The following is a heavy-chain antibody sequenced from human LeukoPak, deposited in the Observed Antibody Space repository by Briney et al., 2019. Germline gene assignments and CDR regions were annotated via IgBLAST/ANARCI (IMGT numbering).Heavy chain of an antibody. D-gene: IGHD2-15*01. V-gene: IGHV4-30-2*01. CDR2: IYNSGNT. CDR3: ARGSCSGGTCYLFGP. Sequence: SQTLSLTCAVSGGSISSGGYSWSWIRQPPGKGLEWIAYIYNSGNTYYNPSLKSRVTISVDRSKNQFSLKLSSVTAADTAVYYCARGSCSGGTCYLFGPWGQGTLVTVSS. J-gene: IGHJ5*02. CDR1: GGSISSGGYS.